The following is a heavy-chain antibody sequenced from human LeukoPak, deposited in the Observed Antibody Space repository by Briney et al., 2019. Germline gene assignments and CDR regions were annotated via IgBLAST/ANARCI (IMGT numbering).Heavy chain of an antibody. Sequence: SVKVSCKASGGTFSSYAISWVRQAPGQGLEWMGGIIPIFGTANYAQKFQGRVTITADESTSTAYMELSSLRSEDTAVYYCARVRWELLGGAFDIWGQGTMVTVSS. J-gene: IGHJ3*02. CDR2: IIPIFGTA. D-gene: IGHD1-26*01. CDR1: GGTFSSYA. CDR3: ARVRWELLGGAFDI. V-gene: IGHV1-69*01.